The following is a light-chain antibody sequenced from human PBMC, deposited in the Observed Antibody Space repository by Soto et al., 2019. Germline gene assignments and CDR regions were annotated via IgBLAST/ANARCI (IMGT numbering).Light chain of an antibody. J-gene: IGKJ4*01. CDR1: QSVSSY. V-gene: IGKV3-11*01. Sequence: EIVLTQSPATLSLSPGERATLSCRASQSVSSYLAWYQQKPGQAPRLLIYDASNMATGIPARFSGSGSGTDFTLTISSLEPEDFAVYYCQQRSNSARTFGGGTKVEIK. CDR3: QQRSNSART. CDR2: DAS.